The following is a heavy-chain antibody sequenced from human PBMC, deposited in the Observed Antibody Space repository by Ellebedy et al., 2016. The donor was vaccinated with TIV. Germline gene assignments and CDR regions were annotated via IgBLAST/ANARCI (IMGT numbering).Heavy chain of an antibody. V-gene: IGHV3-23*01. CDR3: AKGKEGGSDSSAPRYYFDY. CDR2: ISNTCSRT. Sequence: PGGSLRLSCAASGFTFSSYAMSWVRQAPGKGLEWVSTISNTCSRTYYADSVEGRFIISRDNSKKTLYLQMNSLRAEDKAVYYCAKGKEGGSDSSAPRYYFDYWGLGTLVTVSS. CDR1: GFTFSSYA. D-gene: IGHD3-22*01. J-gene: IGHJ4*02.